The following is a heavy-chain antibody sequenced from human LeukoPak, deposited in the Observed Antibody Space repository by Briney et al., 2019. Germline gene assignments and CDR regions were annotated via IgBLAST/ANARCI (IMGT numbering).Heavy chain of an antibody. D-gene: IGHD1-14*01. Sequence: ASVKVSCKASGYTFTGYYMHWVRQAPGQGLEWMGWINPNSGGTKYAQKFQGRVTMTRDTSISTAYMELSRLRSDDTAVYYCARDGRYNRDYVVYWGRGTLVTVSS. CDR3: ARDGRYNRDYVVY. V-gene: IGHV1-2*02. J-gene: IGHJ4*02. CDR1: GYTFTGYY. CDR2: INPNSGGT.